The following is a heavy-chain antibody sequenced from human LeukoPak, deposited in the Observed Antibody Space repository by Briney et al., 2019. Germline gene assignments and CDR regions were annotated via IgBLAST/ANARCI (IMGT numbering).Heavy chain of an antibody. CDR1: GLTVSSNH. D-gene: IGHD6-13*01. CDR2: IYTGGIP. Sequence: PGGSLRPSCAASGLTVSSNHMAWVRQAPGKGLEWVSVIYTGGIPNYADSLQGRFPISRDNSKNTFYLHMNSWRVEETALYYFGRDHGAAGGGLDYWGQGTQVIVSS. J-gene: IGHJ4*02. CDR3: GRDHGAAGGGLDY. V-gene: IGHV3-53*01.